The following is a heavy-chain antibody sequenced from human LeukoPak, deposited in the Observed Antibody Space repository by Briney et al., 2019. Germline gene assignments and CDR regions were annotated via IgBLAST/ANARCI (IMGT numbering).Heavy chain of an antibody. D-gene: IGHD2-2*01. J-gene: IGHJ5*02. CDR2: INPSGGST. CDR3: ARARYCSSTSCYVPDWFDP. CDR1: GYTLTSYY. V-gene: IGHV1-46*01. Sequence: ASVKVSCKASGYTLTSYYMHWVRQAPGQGLEWMGIINPSGGSTSYAQKFQGRVTMTRDTSTSTVYMELSSLRSEDTAVYYCARARYCSSTSCYVPDWFDPWGQGTLVTVSS.